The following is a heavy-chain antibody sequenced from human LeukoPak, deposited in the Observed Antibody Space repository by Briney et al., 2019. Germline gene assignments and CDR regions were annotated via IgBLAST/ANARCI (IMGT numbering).Heavy chain of an antibody. V-gene: IGHV3-33*08. CDR1: GFTFSSYA. Sequence: GGSLRLSCAASGFTFSSYAMHWVRQAPGKGLEWVAIIWYDGSNKTYEDSVKGRFTISRDNSKNTLYLQMNSLRAEDTAVYYCARGVDYYENSGTIDYWGQGTLVTVSS. D-gene: IGHD3-22*01. J-gene: IGHJ4*02. CDR3: ARGVDYYENSGTIDY. CDR2: IWYDGSNK.